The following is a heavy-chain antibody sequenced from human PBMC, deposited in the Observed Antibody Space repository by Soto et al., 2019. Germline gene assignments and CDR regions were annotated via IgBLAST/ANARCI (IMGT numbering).Heavy chain of an antibody. CDR2: ISAYNGNT. D-gene: IGHD6-19*01. Sequence: ASVKVSCKASGYTFTSYGISWVRQAPGQGLEWMGWISAYNGNTNYAQKLQGRVTMTTDTSTSTAYMELRSLRSDDTAVYYCARDGGRAVAGTSYYGMDVWGQGTTVTVSS. CDR1: GYTFTSYG. V-gene: IGHV1-18*01. J-gene: IGHJ6*02. CDR3: ARDGGRAVAGTSYYGMDV.